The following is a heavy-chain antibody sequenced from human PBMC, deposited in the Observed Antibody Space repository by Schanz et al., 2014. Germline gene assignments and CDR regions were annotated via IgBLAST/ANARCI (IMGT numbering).Heavy chain of an antibody. Sequence: QVQLVQSGSELKKPGASVKVSCKASGYTFTNYAINWVRQAPGQGLEWMGWINTNTGNPTYAQAFTGRFLFSMDTSVNAAYLQISNLEADDTAVYYCARRGIRGVFSSFDYWGLGTLVTVSS. J-gene: IGHJ4*02. CDR3: ARRGIRGVFSSFDY. V-gene: IGHV7-4-1*02. CDR2: INTNTGNP. D-gene: IGHD3-10*01. CDR1: GYTFTNYA.